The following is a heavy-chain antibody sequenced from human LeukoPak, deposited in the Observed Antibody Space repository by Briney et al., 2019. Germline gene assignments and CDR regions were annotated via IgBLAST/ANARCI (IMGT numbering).Heavy chain of an antibody. J-gene: IGHJ4*02. CDR3: ARDYSSGWTGGYFDY. D-gene: IGHD6-19*01. CDR1: GFTFSSYA. V-gene: IGHV3-30-3*01. Sequence: GGSLRLSCAASGFTFSSYAMHWVRQAPGKGLEWVAVISYDGSNKYHADSVKGRFTISRDNSKNTLYLQMNSLRAEDTAVYYCARDYSSGWTGGYFDYWGQGTLVTVSS. CDR2: ISYDGSNK.